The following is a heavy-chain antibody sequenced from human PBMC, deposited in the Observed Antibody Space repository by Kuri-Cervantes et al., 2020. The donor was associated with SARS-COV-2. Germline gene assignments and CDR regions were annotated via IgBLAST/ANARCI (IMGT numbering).Heavy chain of an antibody. V-gene: IGHV3-30*04. J-gene: IGHJ3*02. Sequence: GESLKISCAASGFTFSDSAMHWVRPAPGKGLEWVAFISYDGSSKDYADSVKGRLTIPRDNSKNTLYLQMKSLGAEDTAVFYCAREGNEDAFETWGQGTRVTVSS. CDR2: ISYDGSSK. CDR3: AREGNEDAFET. CDR1: GFTFSDSA.